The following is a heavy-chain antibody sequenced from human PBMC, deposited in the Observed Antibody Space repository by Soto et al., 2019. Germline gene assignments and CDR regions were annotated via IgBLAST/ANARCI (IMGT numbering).Heavy chain of an antibody. CDR2: TGAFNGDP. Sequence: ASMKVSWKASGYIFTSYCITWVRQAPGRGFEWMGWTGAFNGDPKYAQKFQGRVTMTTDTSTNTVYMELRSLRSDDTAVYYCASVLRSVTADAFDIWG. V-gene: IGHV1-18*01. CDR1: GYIFTSYC. D-gene: IGHD2-21*02. CDR3: ASVLRSVTADAFDI. J-gene: IGHJ3*02.